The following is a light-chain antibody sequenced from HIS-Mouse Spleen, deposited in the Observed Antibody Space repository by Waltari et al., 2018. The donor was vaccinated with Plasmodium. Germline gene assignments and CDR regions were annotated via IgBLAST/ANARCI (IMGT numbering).Light chain of an antibody. CDR1: SSDVGSYTL. CDR2: EGS. V-gene: IGLV2-23*01. J-gene: IGLJ2*01. Sequence: QSALTQPASVSGSPGQSITISCTGTSSDVGSYTLVSWYQQHPGKAPKLMIYEGSKRASGVSNRFSGSKTGNTASLTIAGLQAEDEADYYCCSYAGSRMVFGGGTKLTVL. CDR3: CSYAGSRMV.